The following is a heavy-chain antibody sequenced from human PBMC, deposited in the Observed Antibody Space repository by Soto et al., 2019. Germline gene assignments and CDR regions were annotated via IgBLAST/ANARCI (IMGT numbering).Heavy chain of an antibody. Sequence: SETLSLTCTVSGDSISGYYWNWIRQPAGKGLEWIGRIYASGSTISNRSLRSRVALSVDTSKNQFSLNLNSVTAADTAMYYCARSGYRSAWYTAFDSWSQGILVTVSS. CDR1: GDSISGYY. D-gene: IGHD6-19*01. CDR2: IYASGST. V-gene: IGHV4-4*07. CDR3: ARSGYRSAWYTAFDS. J-gene: IGHJ4*02.